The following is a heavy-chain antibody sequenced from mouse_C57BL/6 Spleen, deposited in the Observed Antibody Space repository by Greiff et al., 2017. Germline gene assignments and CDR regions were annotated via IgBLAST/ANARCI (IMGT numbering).Heavy chain of an antibody. V-gene: IGHV1-52*01. CDR3: ARDYYGSSFLDY. CDR1: GYTFTSYW. J-gene: IGHJ2*01. Sequence: QVQLQQPGAELVRPGSSVKLSCKASGYTFTSYWMHWVKQRPIQGLEWIGNIDPSDSETYYNQKFKDKATLTVDKSSSTAYMQLSSLTSEDSAVYYCARDYYGSSFLDYWGQGTTLTVSS. D-gene: IGHD1-1*01. CDR2: IDPSDSET.